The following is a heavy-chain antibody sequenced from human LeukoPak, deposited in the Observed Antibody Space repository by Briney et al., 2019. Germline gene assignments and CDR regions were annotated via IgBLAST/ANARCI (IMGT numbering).Heavy chain of an antibody. D-gene: IGHD1-26*01. CDR1: GGTFSIYA. Sequence: ASVNVSCKASGGTFSIYALSWVRQAPGQGRGWVGGIIPNFSTGNYVQKYQGRFTIPTDESTRKAYMELSSLGSEDTAVYYCARGSGSYFYWGQGTLVTVSS. CDR2: IIPNFSTG. CDR3: ARGSGSYFY. V-gene: IGHV1-69*05. J-gene: IGHJ4*02.